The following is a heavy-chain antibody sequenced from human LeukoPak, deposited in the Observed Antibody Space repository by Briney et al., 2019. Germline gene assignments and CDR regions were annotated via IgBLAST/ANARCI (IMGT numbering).Heavy chain of an antibody. CDR3: ARERVAAAGKFYYYGMDV. CDR2: IKQDGSEK. J-gene: IGHJ6*02. CDR1: GFTFSSYW. D-gene: IGHD6-13*01. Sequence: GGCLRLSCAACGFTFSSYWMSGVRQAPGKGLKRVANIKQDGSEKHYVDSVKGRFTISRDNAKNSLYLQMNSLRAEDTSVYYCARERVAAAGKFYYYGMDVWGQGTTVTVSS. V-gene: IGHV3-7*01.